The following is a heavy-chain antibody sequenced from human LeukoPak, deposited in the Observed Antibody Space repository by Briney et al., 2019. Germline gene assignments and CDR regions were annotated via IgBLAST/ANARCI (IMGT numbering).Heavy chain of an antibody. CDR1: GGSFSSSSYY. Sequence: PSETLSLTCTVSGGSFSSSSYYWGWIRQPPGKGLEWIGIISSTGSTYYNPSLKSRVTISVDTSKNQFSLKLSSVTAADTAVYYCARSRYDFWSGYYQVYFDYWGQGTLVTVSS. CDR2: ISSTGST. CDR3: ARSRYDFWSGYYQVYFDY. V-gene: IGHV4-39*07. D-gene: IGHD3-3*01. J-gene: IGHJ4*02.